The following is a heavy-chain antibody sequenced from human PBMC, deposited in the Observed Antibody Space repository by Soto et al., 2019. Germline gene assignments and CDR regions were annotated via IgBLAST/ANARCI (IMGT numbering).Heavy chain of an antibody. V-gene: IGHV1-69*13. Sequence: AASVKVSCKASGGTFSSYAISWVRQAPGQGLEWMGGIIPTFGTANYAQKFQGRVTITADESTSTAYMELSGLRSEDTAVYYCAREIRPGRFDYWGQGTLVTVSS. CDR1: GGTFSSYA. CDR2: IIPTFGTA. CDR3: AREIRPGRFDY. J-gene: IGHJ4*02.